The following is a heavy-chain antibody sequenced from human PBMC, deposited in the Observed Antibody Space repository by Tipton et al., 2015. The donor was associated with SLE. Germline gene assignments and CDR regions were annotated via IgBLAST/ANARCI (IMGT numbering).Heavy chain of an antibody. J-gene: IGHJ4*02. CDR1: GFTFSTSA. V-gene: IGHV3-33*01. D-gene: IGHD3-3*01. Sequence: SLRLSCAASGFTFSTSAMHWVRQAPGKGLEWVAVIWYDGSNKFYADSVKGRFAISRDNSKNSLYLQMSGLRAEDTAVYYCARSPVDYWNGYSAWGPGTLVTVSS. CDR2: IWYDGSNK. CDR3: ARSPVDYWNGYSA.